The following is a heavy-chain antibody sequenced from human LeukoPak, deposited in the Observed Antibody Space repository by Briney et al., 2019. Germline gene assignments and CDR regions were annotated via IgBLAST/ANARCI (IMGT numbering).Heavy chain of an antibody. CDR2: INGGGGLT. V-gene: IGHV3-23*01. CDR1: GFTISSYA. CDR3: AKDQGSVYDVSHDY. J-gene: IGHJ4*02. Sequence: PGGSLRLSCEGSGFTISSYAMSWVRQAPGKGLEWVSAINGGGGLTYYADSVKGRFTISRDNSKNTLYLQMNSLRAEDTAVYYCAKDQGSVYDVSHDYWGQGTLVTVSS. D-gene: IGHD1-14*01.